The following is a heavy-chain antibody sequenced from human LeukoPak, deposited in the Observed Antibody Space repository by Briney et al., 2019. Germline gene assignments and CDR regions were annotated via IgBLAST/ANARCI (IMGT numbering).Heavy chain of an antibody. CDR2: INHSGST. CDR1: GGSFSGYY. Sequence: SETLSLTCAVYGGSFSGYYWSWIRQPPGKGLEWIGDINHSGSTNYNPSLKSRVTISVDTAKNQFSLKLSSVTAADTAVYYCARPWVWPDYWGQGSLVSDSS. J-gene: IGHJ4*02. D-gene: IGHD6-13*01. CDR3: ARPWVWPDY. V-gene: IGHV4-34*01.